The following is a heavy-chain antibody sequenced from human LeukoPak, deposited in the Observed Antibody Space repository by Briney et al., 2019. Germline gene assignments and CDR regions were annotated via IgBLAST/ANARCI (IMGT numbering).Heavy chain of an antibody. J-gene: IGHJ4*02. CDR3: AKDIAQGGQLWAPFDY. CDR1: GFTFDDYA. Sequence: PGGSLRLSCAASGFTFDDYAMHWVRQAPGKGLEWVSGISWNSGSIGYADSVKGRFTLSRDNAKNSLYLQMNSLRAEDTALYYCAKDIAQGGQLWAPFDYWGQGTLVTVSS. D-gene: IGHD5-18*01. CDR2: ISWNSGSI. V-gene: IGHV3-9*01.